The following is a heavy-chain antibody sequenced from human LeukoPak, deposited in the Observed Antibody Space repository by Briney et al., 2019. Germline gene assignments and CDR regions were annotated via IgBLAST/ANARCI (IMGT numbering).Heavy chain of an antibody. V-gene: IGHV1-69*05. CDR1: GGTFSSYA. J-gene: IGHJ5*02. CDR3: ARAGAYSSSWSTENWFDP. CDR2: IIPIFGTA. D-gene: IGHD6-13*01. Sequence: SVKVSCKASGGTFSSYAISWVRQAPGQGLEWMGRIIPIFGTANYAQKFQGRVTITTDESTSTAHMELSSLRSEDTAVYYCARAGAYSSSWSTENWFDPWGQGTLVTVSS.